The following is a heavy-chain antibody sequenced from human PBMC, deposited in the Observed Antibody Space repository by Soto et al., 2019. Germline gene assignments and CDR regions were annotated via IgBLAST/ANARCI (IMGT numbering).Heavy chain of an antibody. Sequence: SVKVSCKASGGTFSSYAISWVRQAPGQGLEWMGGIIPIFGTANYAQKFQGRVTITSDESTSTAYMELSSLRSEDTAVYYCARDTAWAAAGYYYYYGMDVWGQGTTVTVSS. CDR1: GGTFSSYA. D-gene: IGHD6-13*01. J-gene: IGHJ6*02. CDR3: ARDTAWAAAGYYYYYGMDV. CDR2: IIPIFGTA. V-gene: IGHV1-69*13.